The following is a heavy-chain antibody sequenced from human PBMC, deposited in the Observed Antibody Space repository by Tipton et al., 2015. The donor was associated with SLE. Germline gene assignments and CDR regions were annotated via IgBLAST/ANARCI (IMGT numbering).Heavy chain of an antibody. V-gene: IGHV4-34*01. CDR2: INHSGRT. J-gene: IGHJ4*02. CDR3: ARHGGYYFDY. Sequence: LRLSCAASGFTFSSYAMSWIRQPPGKGLEWIGEINHSGRTNYNPSLKSRVTISVGTSKNQFSLKLSSVNAADTAVYYCARHGGYYFDYWGQGTLVTVSS. D-gene: IGHD4-23*01. CDR1: GFTFSSYA.